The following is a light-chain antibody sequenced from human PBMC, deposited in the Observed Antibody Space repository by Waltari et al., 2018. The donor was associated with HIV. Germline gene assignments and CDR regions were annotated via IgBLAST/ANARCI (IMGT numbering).Light chain of an antibody. CDR3: HVWDTSRDHYV. V-gene: IGLV3-21*04. CDR2: SDS. J-gene: IGLJ1*01. CDR1: NIGSYS. Sequence: SSVLTQPASVSVAPGKTATISCGGKNIGSYSVHWFQQKPGQAPVLVIYSDSDRPSGIPERCSGSNSGNTATLTISRVEVGDEADYFCHVWDTSRDHYVFGPGTKVTVL.